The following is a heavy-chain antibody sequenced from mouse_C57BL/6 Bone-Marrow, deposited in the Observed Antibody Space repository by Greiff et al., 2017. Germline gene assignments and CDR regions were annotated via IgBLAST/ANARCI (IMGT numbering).Heavy chain of an antibody. Sequence: DVMLVESGGDLVKPGGSLKLSCAASGFTFSSYGMSWVRQTPDKRLEWVATISSGGSYTYYPDSVKGRFTISRDNAKNTLYLQMSSLKSEDTAMYYCASVSHWYFDVGGTGTTVTVSS. CDR2: ISSGGSYT. CDR1: GFTFSSYG. V-gene: IGHV5-6*02. J-gene: IGHJ1*03. CDR3: ASVSHWYFDV.